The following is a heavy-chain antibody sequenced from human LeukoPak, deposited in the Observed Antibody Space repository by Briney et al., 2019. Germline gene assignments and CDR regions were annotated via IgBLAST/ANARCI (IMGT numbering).Heavy chain of an antibody. CDR3: ARGRTPHYRDYWYFDY. CDR2: IYYRSKWYN. CDR1: GDSVSSNSAA. D-gene: IGHD4-17*01. V-gene: IGHV6-1*01. Sequence: SQTLSLTCAISGDSVSSNSAAWNWIRQSPSRGLEWLGRIYYRSKWYNDYAVSVKSRITINPDTSKNQFSLQLNSVTPEYTAGYYCARGRTPHYRDYWYFDYWGQGTLVTVSS. J-gene: IGHJ4*02.